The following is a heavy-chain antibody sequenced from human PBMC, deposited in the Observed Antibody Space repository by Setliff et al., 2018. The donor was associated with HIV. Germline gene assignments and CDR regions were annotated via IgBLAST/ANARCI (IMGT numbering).Heavy chain of an antibody. CDR1: GFTFSSYG. Sequence: SLRLSCAASGFTFSSYGMHWVRQAPGKGLEWVSSISSSSSYIYYADSVKGRFTISRDNAKNSLYLQMNSLRAEDTAVYYCARVASLRYFDWLFPNDAFDIWGQGTMVTVSS. V-gene: IGHV3-21*01. D-gene: IGHD3-9*01. J-gene: IGHJ3*02. CDR3: ARVASLRYFDWLFPNDAFDI. CDR2: ISSSSSYI.